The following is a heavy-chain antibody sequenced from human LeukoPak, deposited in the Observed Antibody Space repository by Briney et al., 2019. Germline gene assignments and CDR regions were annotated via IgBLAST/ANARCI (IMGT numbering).Heavy chain of an antibody. CDR1: GFTFSSYW. Sequence: PGGSLRLSCAASGFTFSSYWMHWVRQAPGKGLVWVSRINTDGSSTAYADSVKGRFTISRDNAKNTLYLQMNRLRAEDTAVYYCARSPAGRYYFDYWGQGTLVTVSS. CDR3: ARSPAGRYYFDY. J-gene: IGHJ4*02. CDR2: INTDGSST. D-gene: IGHD2-2*01. V-gene: IGHV3-74*01.